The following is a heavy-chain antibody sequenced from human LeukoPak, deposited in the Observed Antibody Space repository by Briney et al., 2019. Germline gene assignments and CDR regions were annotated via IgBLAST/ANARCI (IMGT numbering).Heavy chain of an antibody. V-gene: IGHV4-39*01. CDR2: IYYSGST. Sequence: SETLSLTCSVSGGSISSSSYYWGWIRQPPGKGLEWIGSIYYSGSTYYNPSLKSRVTISVDTSKNQFSLKLSSVTAADTAVYYYARMIALAGTAYFDYWGQGTLVTVSS. J-gene: IGHJ4*02. CDR1: GGSISSSSYY. CDR3: ARMIALAGTAYFDY. D-gene: IGHD6-19*01.